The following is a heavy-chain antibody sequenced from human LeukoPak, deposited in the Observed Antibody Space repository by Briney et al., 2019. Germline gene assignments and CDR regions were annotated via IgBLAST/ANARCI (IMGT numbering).Heavy chain of an antibody. J-gene: IGHJ4*02. CDR3: GRLRAGYSYAFGPNDY. D-gene: IGHD5-18*01. Sequence: AGGSLRLSCVASSSTFDDYGMSWVRQAPGKGLEWVSGISRKGGRTGYAASVKGRFTISRDNTKNSLYLQMNSLRAEDTALYYCGRLRAGYSYAFGPNDYWGQGTLVTVSS. CDR2: ISRKGGRT. V-gene: IGHV3-20*04. CDR1: SSTFDDYG.